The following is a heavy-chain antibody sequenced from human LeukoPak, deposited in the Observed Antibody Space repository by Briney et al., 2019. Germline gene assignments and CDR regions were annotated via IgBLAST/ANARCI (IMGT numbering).Heavy chain of an antibody. V-gene: IGHV4-34*01. CDR2: INHSGST. Sequence: SETLSLTCAVYGGSFSGYYWSWIRQPPGKGLEWIGEINHSGSTNYNPSLKSRVTISVDTSKNQFSLKLSSVTAADTAVYYCARAPTTRAAAGTDYGGRGTRVT. CDR3: ARAPTTRAAAGTDY. J-gene: IGHJ4*02. CDR1: GGSFSGYY. D-gene: IGHD6-13*01.